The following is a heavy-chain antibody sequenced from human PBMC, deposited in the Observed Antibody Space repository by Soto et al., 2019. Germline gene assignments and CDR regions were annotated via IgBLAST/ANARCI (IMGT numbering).Heavy chain of an antibody. Sequence: EVQLVESGGGLVQSGRSLRLSCVVSGFTFEDFAMHWVRQVPGKGLEWVSGITWNSGNIVYADSVKGRFTISRDNAKRSLYLQKHSMTTEDTAFYYCGKGVRSSTATGFFDHWGQGTLVTVSS. CDR1: GFTFEDFA. V-gene: IGHV3-9*01. CDR3: GKGVRSSTATGFFDH. D-gene: IGHD6-13*01. CDR2: ITWNSGNI. J-gene: IGHJ4*02.